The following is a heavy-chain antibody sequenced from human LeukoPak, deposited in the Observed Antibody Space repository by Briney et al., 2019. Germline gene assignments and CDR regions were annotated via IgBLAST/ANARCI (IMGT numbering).Heavy chain of an antibody. CDR3: VREDLGVDY. D-gene: IGHD1-26*01. CDR2: LYVNENR. J-gene: IGHJ4*02. Sequence: GGSLRLSCAVSGPIVSTNYMSWVRQAPGKGLEWISILYVNENRYYADSVKGRFIIFRDTSKNTLYLQMNSLRAEDTAMYYCVREDLGVDYWGQGTLVTVSS. V-gene: IGHV3-53*01. CDR1: GPIVSTNY.